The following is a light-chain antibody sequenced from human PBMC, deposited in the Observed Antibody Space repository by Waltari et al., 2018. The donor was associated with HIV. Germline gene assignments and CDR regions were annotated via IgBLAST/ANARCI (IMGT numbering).Light chain of an antibody. CDR1: QSVSTN. V-gene: IGKV3-15*01. J-gene: IGKJ1*01. Sequence: IVVTPFPAALSVSPGERASLSCIASQSVSTNLAWYHQVSGQPPKLLSSDSSNRATGVPDRFSGSGSGTHFTLTISSLQSEDSGVYYCQSYSDWPRAFGLGTKVEV. CDR2: DSS. CDR3: QSYSDWPRA.